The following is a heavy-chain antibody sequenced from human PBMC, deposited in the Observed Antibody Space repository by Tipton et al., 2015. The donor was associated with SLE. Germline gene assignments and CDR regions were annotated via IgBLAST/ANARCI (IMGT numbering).Heavy chain of an antibody. CDR1: GFTFSSYG. J-gene: IGHJ6*02. CDR2: ISWDGGST. V-gene: IGHV3-43D*04. Sequence: SGFTFSSYGMHWVRQAPGKGLEWVSLISWDGGSTYYADSVKGRFTISRDNSKNSLYLQMNSLRAEDTALYYCAKDIRSYYYYGMDVWGQGTTVTVSS. CDR3: AKDIRSYYYYGMDV.